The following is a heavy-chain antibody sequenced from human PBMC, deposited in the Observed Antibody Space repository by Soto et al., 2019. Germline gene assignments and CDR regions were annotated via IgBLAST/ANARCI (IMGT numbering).Heavy chain of an antibody. CDR2: ISAYNGNT. CDR1: GYTFTSYG. Sequence: ASVKVSCKASGYTFTSYGISWVRQAPGQGLEWMGWISAYNGNTNYAQKLQGRVTMTTDTSISTAYMELSSLRSEDTAVYYCARERTVAGNDYWGQGTQVTVSS. CDR3: ARERTVAGNDY. V-gene: IGHV1-18*01. J-gene: IGHJ4*02. D-gene: IGHD6-19*01.